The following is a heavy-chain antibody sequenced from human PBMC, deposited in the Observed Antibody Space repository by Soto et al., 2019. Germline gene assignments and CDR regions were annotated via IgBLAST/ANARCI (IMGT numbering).Heavy chain of an antibody. CDR3: ARPSGWSSTGCYYFDY. Sequence: GESLKISCKGSGYSFTSYWIGWVRQMPGKGLEWMGIISPGDSDTRYSPSVQGQVTISADKSISTAYLQWSSLKASATAMYYCARPSGWSSTGCYYFDYWGQGTLVTVSS. CDR1: GYSFTSYW. J-gene: IGHJ4*02. CDR2: ISPGDSDT. D-gene: IGHD2-2*01. V-gene: IGHV5-51*01.